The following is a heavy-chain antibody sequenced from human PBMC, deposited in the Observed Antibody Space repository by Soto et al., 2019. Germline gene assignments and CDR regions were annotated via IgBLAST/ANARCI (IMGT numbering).Heavy chain of an antibody. CDR1: GFAFSNAW. D-gene: IGHD3-22*01. V-gene: IGHV3-15*07. CDR2: IKSKGHGGTT. Sequence: PGGSLRLSCAASGFAFSNAWINWVRQAPGKGLEWVGRIKSKGHGGTTDFAAPVRGRFAISRDDSRNLVYMQMNSLNTEDTAVYYCTTDSYTPVIVVRFVYWGHGTLVTVSS. CDR3: TTDSYTPVIVVRFVY. J-gene: IGHJ4*01.